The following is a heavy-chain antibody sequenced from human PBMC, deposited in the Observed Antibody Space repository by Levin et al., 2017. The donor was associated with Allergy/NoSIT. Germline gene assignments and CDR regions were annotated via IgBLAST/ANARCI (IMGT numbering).Heavy chain of an antibody. CDR2: ISYDGSNK. J-gene: IGHJ4*02. CDR1: GFTFSSYG. D-gene: IGHD3-10*01. Sequence: GGSLRLSCAASGFTFSSYGMHWVRQAPGKGLEWVAVISYDGSNKYYADSVKGRFTISRDNSKNTLYLQMNSLRAEDTAVYYCAKDPLWFGELLSATHFDYWGQGTLVTVSS. CDR3: AKDPLWFGELLSATHFDY. V-gene: IGHV3-30*18.